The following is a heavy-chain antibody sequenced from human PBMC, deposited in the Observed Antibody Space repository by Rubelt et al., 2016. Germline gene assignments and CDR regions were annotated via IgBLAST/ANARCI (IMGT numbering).Heavy chain of an antibody. CDR3: ACAPNQYFLDY. CDR2: INSDGRST. Sequence: EVQLVESGGGLVQPGGSLRLSCAASGFTFSSHWMSWVRQAPGKGLVWVSRINSDGRSTSYADSVKGRFTISRDNAKNMLYLQMNSLRGEDTAMYYCACAPNQYFLDYWGQGVLVAVSS. V-gene: IGHV3-74*01. CDR1: GFTFSSHW. J-gene: IGHJ4*02. D-gene: IGHD2/OR15-2a*01.